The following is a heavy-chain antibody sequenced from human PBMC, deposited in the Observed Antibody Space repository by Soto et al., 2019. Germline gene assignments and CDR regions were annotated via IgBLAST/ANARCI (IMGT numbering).Heavy chain of an antibody. J-gene: IGHJ4*02. CDR2: INAGNGNT. Sequence: QVQLVQSGAEVKKPGASVKVSCKASGYTFTSYAMHWVRQAPGQRLEWMGWINAGNGNTKYSQKFQGRVTITRDTSASTAYMELSSLRSQDTAVYYCARGRYSSSWYSPYYFDYWGQGTLVTVSS. CDR1: GYTFTSYA. D-gene: IGHD6-13*01. CDR3: ARGRYSSSWYSPYYFDY. V-gene: IGHV1-3*01.